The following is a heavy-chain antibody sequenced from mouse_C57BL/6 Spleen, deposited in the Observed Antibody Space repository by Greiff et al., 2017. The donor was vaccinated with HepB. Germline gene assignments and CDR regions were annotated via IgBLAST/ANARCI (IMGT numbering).Heavy chain of an antibody. CDR3: TRGSTVVATDWFAY. D-gene: IGHD1-1*01. J-gene: IGHJ3*01. CDR2: IDPETGGT. V-gene: IGHV1-15*01. CDR1: GYTFTDFE. Sequence: VQLVESGAELVRPGASVTLSCKASGYTFTDFEMHWVKQTPVHGLEWIGAIDPETGGTAYNQKFKGKAILTADKSSSTAYMELRSLTSEDSAVYYCTRGSTVVATDWFAYWGQGTLVTVSA.